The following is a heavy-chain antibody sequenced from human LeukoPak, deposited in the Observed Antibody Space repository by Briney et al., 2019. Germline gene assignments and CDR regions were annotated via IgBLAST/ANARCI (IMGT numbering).Heavy chain of an antibody. J-gene: IGHJ4*02. CDR2: IIPILGIA. V-gene: IGHV1-69*02. CDR3: ARGQSGWKEFDY. CDR1: GGTFSSYT. D-gene: IGHD1-1*01. Sequence: SVKVSCKSSGGTFSSYTISWVRQAPGQGLEWMGRIIPILGIANYAQKFQGRVTITADKSTSTAYMELSSLRSEDTAVYYCARGQSGWKEFDYWGQGTLVTVSS.